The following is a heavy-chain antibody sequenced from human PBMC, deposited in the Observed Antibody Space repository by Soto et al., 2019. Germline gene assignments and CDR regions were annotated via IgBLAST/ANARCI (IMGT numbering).Heavy chain of an antibody. CDR1: GFTFSSYS. D-gene: IGHD1-1*01. V-gene: IGHV3-21*01. CDR2: ISSSSSYI. J-gene: IGHJ4*02. CDR3: ARDEPNWNDFHKPVIY. Sequence: NPGGSLRLSCAASGFTFSSYSMNWVRQAPGRGLEWVSSISSSSSYIYYADTVKGRFTISRDNAKNSLYLQMNSLRAEDTAVFYCARDEPNWNDFHKPVIYWGQGTLVTVSS.